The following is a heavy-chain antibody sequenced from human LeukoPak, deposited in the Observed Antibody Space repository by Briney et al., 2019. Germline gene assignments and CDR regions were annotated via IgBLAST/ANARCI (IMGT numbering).Heavy chain of an antibody. CDR1: GYTFTGYY. J-gene: IGHJ4*02. CDR2: ISAYNGNT. V-gene: IGHV1-18*04. D-gene: IGHD3-3*01. CDR3: ARDFRTYFDFWSTYYIFDY. Sequence: ASVKVSCKASGYTFTGYYMHWVRQAPGQGLEWMGWISAYNGNTTYAQKLQGRVTMTTDTSTSTVHMELRSLRSDDTAVYYCARDFRTYFDFWSTYYIFDYWGQGTLVTVSS.